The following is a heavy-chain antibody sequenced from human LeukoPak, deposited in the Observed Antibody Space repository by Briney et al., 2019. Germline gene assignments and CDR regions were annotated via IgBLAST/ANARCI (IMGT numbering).Heavy chain of an antibody. D-gene: IGHD1-26*01. J-gene: IGHJ5*02. CDR2: IYYSGST. CDR3: ARDQPSIVGARAWFDP. Sequence: PSETLSLTCTVSGGSISSSSYYWGWIRQPPGKGLEWIGSIYYSGSTYYNPSLKSRVTISVDTSKNQFSLKLSSVTAADTAVYYCARDQPSIVGARAWFDPWGQGTLVTVSS. CDR1: GGSISSSSYY. V-gene: IGHV4-39*07.